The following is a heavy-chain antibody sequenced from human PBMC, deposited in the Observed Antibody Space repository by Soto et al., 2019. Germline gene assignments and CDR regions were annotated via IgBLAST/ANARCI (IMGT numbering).Heavy chain of an antibody. Sequence: EVQLLESGGGLVQPGGSLRLSCGASGFTFSSYAMSWVRQAPGKGLEWVSAISGSGGSTYYADSVKGRFTISRDNSKNTLYLQMNSLRAEDTAVYYCAKVGGYSSYFDYWGQGTLVTVSS. CDR3: AKVGGYSSYFDY. CDR2: ISGSGGST. V-gene: IGHV3-23*01. J-gene: IGHJ4*02. D-gene: IGHD5-18*01. CDR1: GFTFSSYA.